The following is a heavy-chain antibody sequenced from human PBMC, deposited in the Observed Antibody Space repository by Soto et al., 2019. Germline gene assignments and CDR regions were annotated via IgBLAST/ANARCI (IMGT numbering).Heavy chain of an antibody. CDR1: GGTFSSYA. D-gene: IGHD2-15*01. V-gene: IGHV1-69*01. Sequence: QVQLVQSGAEVKKPGSSVKVSCKASGGTFSSYAISWVRQAPGQGLEWMGGIIPIFGTANYAQKFQGRVTITADESTSTAYMELSSLRSEEKAVYSCARDEVVVAVKLFDHYYYGMDVWGQGTTVTVSS. CDR3: ARDEVVVAVKLFDHYYYGMDV. CDR2: IIPIFGTA. J-gene: IGHJ6*02.